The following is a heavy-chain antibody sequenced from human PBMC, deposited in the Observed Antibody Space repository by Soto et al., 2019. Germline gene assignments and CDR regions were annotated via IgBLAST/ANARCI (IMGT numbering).Heavy chain of an antibody. D-gene: IGHD6-19*01. Sequence: GASVKVSCKASGGTFSSYAISWVRQAPGQGLEWMGGIIPIFGTANYAQKFQGRVTITADESTSTAYMELSSLRSEDTAVYYCAEGSSGWIFNLWYRGQGTLVTVSS. V-gene: IGHV1-69*13. CDR3: AEGSSGWIFNLWY. CDR1: GGTFSSYA. J-gene: IGHJ4*02. CDR2: IIPIFGTA.